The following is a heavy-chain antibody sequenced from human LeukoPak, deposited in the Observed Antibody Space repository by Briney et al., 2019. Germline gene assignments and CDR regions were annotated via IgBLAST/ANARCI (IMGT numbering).Heavy chain of an antibody. Sequence: VASVKVSCKASGYTFTSYYMHWVRQAPGQGLEWMGIINPSGGSTSYAQKFQGRVTMTTDTSTSTAYMELRSLRSDDTAVYYCARGTYYYDSSGQLPHDYWGQGTLVTVSS. V-gene: IGHV1-46*01. CDR1: GYTFTSYY. CDR2: INPSGGST. J-gene: IGHJ4*02. D-gene: IGHD3-22*01. CDR3: ARGTYYYDSSGQLPHDY.